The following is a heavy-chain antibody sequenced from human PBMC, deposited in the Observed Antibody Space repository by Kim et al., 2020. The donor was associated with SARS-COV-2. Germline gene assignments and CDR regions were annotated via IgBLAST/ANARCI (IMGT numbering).Heavy chain of an antibody. Sequence: GESLKISCKGSGYSFTSYWIGWVRQMPGKGLEWMGIIYPGDSDTRYSPSFQGQVTISADKSISTAYLQWSSLKASDTAMYYCARRSVRWLVQSGFDYWGQGTLVTVSS. J-gene: IGHJ4*02. D-gene: IGHD6-19*01. CDR3: ARRSVRWLVQSGFDY. CDR2: IYPGDSDT. V-gene: IGHV5-51*01. CDR1: GYSFTSYW.